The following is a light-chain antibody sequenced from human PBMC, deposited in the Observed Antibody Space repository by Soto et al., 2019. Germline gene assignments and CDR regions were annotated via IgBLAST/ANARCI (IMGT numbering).Light chain of an antibody. CDR3: QNYNSAPRT. V-gene: IGKV1-27*01. CDR2: AAS. Sequence: DIQLTQSPSSLSASVGDRVTITCRASQGISNSLAWYHQKPGKVPKLLIYAASTLQSGVPSRFSGSGSGTDFTLTISSLQPEDVATYYCQNYNSAPRTFGQGTKVEIK. CDR1: QGISNS. J-gene: IGKJ1*01.